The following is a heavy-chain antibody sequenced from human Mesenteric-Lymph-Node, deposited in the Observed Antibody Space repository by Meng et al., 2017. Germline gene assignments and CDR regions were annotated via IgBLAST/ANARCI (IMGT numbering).Heavy chain of an antibody. J-gene: IGHJ4*02. V-gene: IGHV4-61*01. Sequence: QVQLQESGPGLVRPSETLSLTCTVSGGSVSSNYYYWSWIRQPPGKGLEWIGYIYYSGSTNYNPSLKSRVTMSVDTSKNQFSLKLSSVTAADTAVYYCARDWGDVRGGFDFWGQGTLVTVSS. D-gene: IGHD3-10*02. CDR1: GGSVSSNYYY. CDR2: IYYSGST. CDR3: ARDWGDVRGGFDF.